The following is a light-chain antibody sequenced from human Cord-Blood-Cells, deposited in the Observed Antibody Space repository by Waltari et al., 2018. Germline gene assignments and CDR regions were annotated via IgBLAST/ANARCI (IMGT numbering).Light chain of an antibody. J-gene: IGLJ3*02. CDR1: SSDVGGYNY. Sequence: QSALTQPAPVSGSPGQSITISCTGTSSDVGGYNYVSWYQQHPGKAPKLMIYDVSNRPSGVSNRFSGSKSGNTASRTISGLQAEDEADYYCSSYTSSSTWVFGGGTKLTVL. CDR2: DVS. CDR3: SSYTSSSTWV. V-gene: IGLV2-14*03.